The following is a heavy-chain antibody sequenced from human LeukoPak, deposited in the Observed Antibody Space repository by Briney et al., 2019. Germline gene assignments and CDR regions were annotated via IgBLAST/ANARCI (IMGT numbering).Heavy chain of an antibody. V-gene: IGHV1-69*05. Sequence: GASVKVSCKASGGTFSSYVISWVRQAPGQGLEWMGRIIPIFGTANYAQKFQGRVTITTDESTSTAYMELSSLRSEDTAVYYCARDQGGGADGYWGQGTLVTVSS. J-gene: IGHJ4*02. D-gene: IGHD2-21*01. CDR2: IIPIFGTA. CDR1: GGTFSSYV. CDR3: ARDQGGGADGY.